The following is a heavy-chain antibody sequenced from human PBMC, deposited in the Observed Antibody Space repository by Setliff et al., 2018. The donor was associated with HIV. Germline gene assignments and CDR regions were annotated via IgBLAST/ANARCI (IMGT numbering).Heavy chain of an antibody. D-gene: IGHD2-15*01. CDR2: MHYSGNT. J-gene: IGHJ4*02. CDR1: GGSIRSDYHF. V-gene: IGHV4-61*03. Sequence: SETLSLTCTVSGGSIRSDYHFWTWMRQPPGKGLEWIGYMHYSGNTYYNPSLKTRVTISIDASRNHFSLNLSSVTAADTAVYYCARGGRSDGYHIASWGQGILVTVSS. CDR3: ARGGRSDGYHIAS.